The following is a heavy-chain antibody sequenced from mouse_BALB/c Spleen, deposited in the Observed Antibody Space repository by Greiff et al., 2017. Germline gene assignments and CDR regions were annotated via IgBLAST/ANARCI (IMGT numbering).Heavy chain of an antibody. D-gene: IGHD2-1*01. CDR3: ESESGGNGNFLAY. CDR2: ILPGSGGT. Sequence: VQLQQSGAELMKPGASVKLSCKATGYTFSSYWIEWVKQRPGHGLEWIGEILPGSGGTNYNEKFKGKATFTADTSSNTAYMQLSSLTSEDSAVYYCESESGGNGNFLAYWGQGTLVTVSA. CDR1: GYTFSSYW. V-gene: IGHV1-9*01. J-gene: IGHJ3*01.